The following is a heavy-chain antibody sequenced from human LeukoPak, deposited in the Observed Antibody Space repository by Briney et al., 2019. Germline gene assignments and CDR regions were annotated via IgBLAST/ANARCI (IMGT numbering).Heavy chain of an antibody. D-gene: IGHD3-22*01. Sequence: SETLSLTCTVSGGSISSYYWSWIRQPPGKGLEWIGYIYYSGSTNYNPSLKSRVTISVDTSKNQFSLKLSSVTAADTAVYYCAITPYYYDSSGYYYQLDYWGQGTLVTVSS. CDR3: AITPYYYDSSGYYYQLDY. V-gene: IGHV4-59*01. J-gene: IGHJ4*02. CDR1: GGSISSYY. CDR2: IYYSGST.